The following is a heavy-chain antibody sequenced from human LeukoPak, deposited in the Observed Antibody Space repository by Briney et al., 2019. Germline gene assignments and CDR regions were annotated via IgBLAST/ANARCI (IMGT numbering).Heavy chain of an antibody. D-gene: IGHD3-16*01. CDR3: VRGGNYVWGSYDP. V-gene: IGHV3-74*01. J-gene: IGHJ5*02. Sequence: GGSLRLSCVVSGFMFSSYWMHWVRQVPGKGLVWVSSMDSDRSITTYADSVKGRFTISRDNAKKTLYLQMSSLRAEDTAVYYCVRGGNYVWGSYDPWGQGTLVTVSS. CDR1: GFMFSSYW. CDR2: MDSDRSIT.